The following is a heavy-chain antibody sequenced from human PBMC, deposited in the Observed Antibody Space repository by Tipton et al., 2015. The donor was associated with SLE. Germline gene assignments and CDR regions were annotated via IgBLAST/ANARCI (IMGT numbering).Heavy chain of an antibody. V-gene: IGHV1-8*01. J-gene: IGHJ3*02. CDR3: ARGRVQGVDAFDI. Sequence: QLVQSGAEVRKPGASVEVSCKASGYTFSSYDINWVRQATGQGLEWMGWMNPNSGNTGYAQKFQGRVTMTRNTSISTAYMELSSLRSEDTAVYYWARGRVQGVDAFDIWGQGTMVTVSS. CDR2: MNPNSGNT. CDR1: GYTFSSYD. D-gene: IGHD3-10*01.